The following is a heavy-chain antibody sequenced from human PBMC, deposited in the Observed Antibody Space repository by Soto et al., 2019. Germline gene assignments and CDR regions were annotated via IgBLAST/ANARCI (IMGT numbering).Heavy chain of an antibody. CDR1: GFTFSIYA. J-gene: IGHJ4*02. Sequence: PGGSLRLSCAASGFTFSIYAMSWVRQAPGKGLEWVSGLSGSGVSTYYVDSVKGRFTISRDNFKNTLYLQMNSLRAEDTAVYYCTCYYGSGSYSPVLHWGQGTLVTVSS. CDR2: LSGSGVST. CDR3: TCYYGSGSYSPVLH. V-gene: IGHV3-23*01. D-gene: IGHD3-10*01.